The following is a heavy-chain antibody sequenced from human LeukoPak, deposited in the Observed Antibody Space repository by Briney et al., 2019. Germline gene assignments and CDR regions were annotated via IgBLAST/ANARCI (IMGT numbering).Heavy chain of an antibody. V-gene: IGHV1-69*13. CDR2: IIPIFGTA. D-gene: IGHD6-19*01. CDR1: GGTFSSYA. CDR3: AKTPVYSSGWTLTPGFDY. Sequence: SVKVSCKASGGTFSSYAISWVRQAPGQGLEWMGGIIPIFGTANYAQKFQGRVTITADESTSTAYMELSSLRSEDTAVYYCAKTPVYSSGWTLTPGFDYWGQGTLVTVSS. J-gene: IGHJ4*02.